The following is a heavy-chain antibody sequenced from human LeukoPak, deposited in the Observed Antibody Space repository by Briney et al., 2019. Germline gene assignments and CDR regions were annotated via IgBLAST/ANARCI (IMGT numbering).Heavy chain of an antibody. CDR3: ARDYYYDSSGYTDAFDI. J-gene: IGHJ3*02. Sequence: GSLRLSCAASGFTFSSYSMNWVRQAPGKGLEWVSSISSSSSYIYYADSVKGRFTISRDNAKNSLYMQMNSLRAEDTALYHCARDYYYDSSGYTDAFDIWGQGTMVTVSS. D-gene: IGHD3-22*01. V-gene: IGHV3-21*04. CDR1: GFTFSSYS. CDR2: ISSSSSYI.